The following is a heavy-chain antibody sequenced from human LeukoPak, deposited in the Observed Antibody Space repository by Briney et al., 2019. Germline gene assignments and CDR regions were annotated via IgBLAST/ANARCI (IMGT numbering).Heavy chain of an antibody. J-gene: IGHJ4*02. Sequence: GRSLRLSCAASGFTFSSYSMNWVRQAPGKGLEWVSSISSSSSYIYYADSVKGRFTISRDNAKNSLYLQMNSLRAEDTAVYYCARDLDIAAAGFDYWGQGTLVTVSS. CDR3: ARDLDIAAAGFDY. CDR2: ISSSSSYI. D-gene: IGHD6-13*01. V-gene: IGHV3-21*01. CDR1: GFTFSSYS.